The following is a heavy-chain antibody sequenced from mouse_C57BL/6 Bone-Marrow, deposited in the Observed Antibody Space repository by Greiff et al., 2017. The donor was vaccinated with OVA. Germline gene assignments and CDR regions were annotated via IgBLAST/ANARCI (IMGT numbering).Heavy chain of an antibody. CDR1: GFNIQDDY. CDR2: IDPETGDT. D-gene: IGHD1-2*01. Sequence: EVQLQQSGAELVRPGASVKLSCTASGFNIQDDYMHWVQQRPEQGLEWIGWIDPETGDTEYASKFQGKATRTADTSSNTAYLQRSSLTSEDTAGYYGTFLWYGYDDWGQGTTRTVSS. J-gene: IGHJ2*01. V-gene: IGHV14-4*01. CDR3: TFLWYGYDD.